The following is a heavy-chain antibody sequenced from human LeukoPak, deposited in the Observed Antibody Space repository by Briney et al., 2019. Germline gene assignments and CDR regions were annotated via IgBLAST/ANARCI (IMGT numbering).Heavy chain of an antibody. CDR3: ARADGSGYYYYYYMDV. V-gene: IGHV3-30-3*01. CDR1: GFTFSSYA. CDR2: ISYDGSNK. D-gene: IGHD3-22*01. Sequence: PGGSLRLSCAASGFTFSSYAMHWVRQAPGKGLEWVAVISYDGSNKYYADSVKGRFTISSDNSKNTLYLQMNSLRAEDTAVYYCARADGSGYYYYYYMDVWGKGTTVTVSS. J-gene: IGHJ6*03.